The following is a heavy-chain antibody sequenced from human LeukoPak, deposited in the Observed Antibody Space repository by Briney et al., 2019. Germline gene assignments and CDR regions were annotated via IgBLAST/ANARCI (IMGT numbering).Heavy chain of an antibody. CDR3: ASILWSDYYYYGMDV. CDR1: GGSISSSSYY. Sequence: SETLSLTCTVSGGSISSSSYYWGWIRQPPGKGLEWIGSIYYSGNTYYNPSLKSRVTISVDTSKNQFSLKLSSVTAADTAVYYCASILWSDYYYYGMDVWGQGTTVTVSS. CDR2: IYYSGNT. J-gene: IGHJ6*02. D-gene: IGHD2-21*01. V-gene: IGHV4-39*01.